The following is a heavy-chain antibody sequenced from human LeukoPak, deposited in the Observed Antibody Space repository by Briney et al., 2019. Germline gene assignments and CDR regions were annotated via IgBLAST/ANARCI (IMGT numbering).Heavy chain of an antibody. J-gene: IGHJ4*02. CDR2: ISGSGGST. CDR3: AKRGYGDYGPGLDY. V-gene: IGHV3-23*01. D-gene: IGHD4-17*01. Sequence: PGGSLRLSCAASGFTFSSYAMSWVRQAPGKGLEWVSAISGSGGSTYYADSVKGRFTISRDNSKNTLYLQMNSLRAEDTAVYYCAKRGYGDYGPGLDYWGQGTLVTVSS. CDR1: GFTFSSYA.